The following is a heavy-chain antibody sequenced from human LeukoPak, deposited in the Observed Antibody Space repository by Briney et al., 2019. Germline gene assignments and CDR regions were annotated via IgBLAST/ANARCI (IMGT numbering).Heavy chain of an antibody. CDR2: VNPSSISA. CDR1: GYTFTSYY. D-gene: IGHD2-2*01. V-gene: IGHV1-46*01. Sequence: ASVKVSCKASGYTFTSYYMHWVRQAPGQGLEWMGIVNPSSISASYAQKFQGRVTMTRDTSTSTVSTELSSLRSDDTAVYYCASVYQHGMDVWGQGTTVTVSS. CDR3: ASVYQHGMDV. J-gene: IGHJ6*02.